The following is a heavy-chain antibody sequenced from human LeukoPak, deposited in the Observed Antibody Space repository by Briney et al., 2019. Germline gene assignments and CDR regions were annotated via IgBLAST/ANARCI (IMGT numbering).Heavy chain of an antibody. CDR1: GFTFGSYW. D-gene: IGHD3-22*01. V-gene: IGHV3-74*01. CDR3: ARIGSGYSEFDY. J-gene: IGHJ4*02. CDR2: INSDGSST. Sequence: GGSLRLSCAASGFTFGSYWMHWVRQAPGKGLVWVSRINSDGSSTSYADSVKGRFTISRDNAKNTLYLQMNSLRAEDTAVYYCARIGSGYSEFDYWGQGTLVTVSS.